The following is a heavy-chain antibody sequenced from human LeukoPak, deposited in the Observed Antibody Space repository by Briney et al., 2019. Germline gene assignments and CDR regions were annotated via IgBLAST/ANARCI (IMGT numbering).Heavy chain of an antibody. D-gene: IGHD3-3*01. V-gene: IGHV3-66*01. CDR2: IHSGGRT. CDR3: ARPGSASGYLVH. Sequence: GGSLRLSCAASGFSVSNNYLSWVRQPPGKGLEWVSVIHSGGRTKYADSVRDRFTISRDTAKNTVYLQMNSLRVDDTAAYYCARPGSASGYLVHWGQGTLVTVSS. J-gene: IGHJ4*02. CDR1: GFSVSNNY.